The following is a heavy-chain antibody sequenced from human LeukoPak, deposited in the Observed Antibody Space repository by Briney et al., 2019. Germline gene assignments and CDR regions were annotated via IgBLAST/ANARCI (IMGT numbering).Heavy chain of an antibody. CDR2: IKQDGSEK. V-gene: IGHV3-7*01. CDR1: GFTFSSYW. Sequence: GGSLGLSCAASGFTFSSYWMTWVRQAPGKGLEWVANIKQDGSEKYYVDSVKGRFTISRDNAKNSLYLQMNSLRAEDTAVYYCARVQHEWLMDYWGQGTLVTVSS. CDR3: ARVQHEWLMDY. J-gene: IGHJ4*02. D-gene: IGHD3-3*01.